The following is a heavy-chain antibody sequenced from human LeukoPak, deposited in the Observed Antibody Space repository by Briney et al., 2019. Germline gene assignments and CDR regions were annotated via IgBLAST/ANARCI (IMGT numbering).Heavy chain of an antibody. J-gene: IGHJ4*02. D-gene: IGHD6-13*01. CDR3: APDLRGSAWSLDD. V-gene: IGHV3-23*01. CDR1: GFTFSNYA. Sequence: GGSLRLSCGASGFTFSNYAMSWVRQAPGKGLPWVSLISGSGGITYYVDSVKGRFTISRDNSKNTVHLQMSSLRAEDTAIYYCAPDLRGSAWSLDDWGQGTLVTVSS. CDR2: ISGSGGIT.